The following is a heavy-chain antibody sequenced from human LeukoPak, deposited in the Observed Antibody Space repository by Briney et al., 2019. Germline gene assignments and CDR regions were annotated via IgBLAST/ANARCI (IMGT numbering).Heavy chain of an antibody. D-gene: IGHD6-6*01. V-gene: IGHV4-59*08. CDR2: IYYNGST. CDR1: GGSINSYY. Sequence: SETLSLTCTVSGGSINSYYWSWIRQPPGKGLEWIGYIYYNGSTKYNPSLKSRVTISVDTSKNQFSLKLTSVTAADTAVYYCARLLIPGSSSPFDYWGQGTLVTVSS. J-gene: IGHJ4*02. CDR3: ARLLIPGSSSPFDY.